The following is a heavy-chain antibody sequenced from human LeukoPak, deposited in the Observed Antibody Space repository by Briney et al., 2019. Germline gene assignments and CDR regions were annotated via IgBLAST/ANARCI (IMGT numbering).Heavy chain of an antibody. CDR3: ARRYYYDTSGYYLAHDAFDI. D-gene: IGHD3-22*01. CDR2: IYPGDSDT. Sequence: GESLKISCQGSGYSFTRYWIGWVRQMPGKGLEWMGIIYPGDSDTRYSPSFQGQVTISADKSISTAYLQWSSLKASDTAMYYCARRYYYDTSGYYLAHDAFDIWGQGTMVTVSS. J-gene: IGHJ3*02. CDR1: GYSFTRYW. V-gene: IGHV5-51*01.